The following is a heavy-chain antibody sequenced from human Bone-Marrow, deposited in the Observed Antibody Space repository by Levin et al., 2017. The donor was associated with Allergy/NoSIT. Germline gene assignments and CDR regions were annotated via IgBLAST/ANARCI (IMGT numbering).Heavy chain of an antibody. CDR2: ISGTGSNT. CDR3: AKGRTAITFDAFHI. V-gene: IGHV3-23*01. CDR1: GFTFRSYA. J-gene: IGHJ3*02. D-gene: IGHD2-21*02. Sequence: SCAGSGFTFRSYAMRWVRQAPGKGLEWVSDISGTGSNTDYADSVKGRFTISRDNFENTLFLQMNSLRVEDTAMYFCAKGRTAITFDAFHIWGQGAMVTVSS.